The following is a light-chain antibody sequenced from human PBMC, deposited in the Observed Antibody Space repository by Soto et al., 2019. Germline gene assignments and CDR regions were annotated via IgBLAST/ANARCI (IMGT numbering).Light chain of an antibody. CDR1: QSISSN. J-gene: IGKJ1*01. Sequence: EIVMTQSPATLSVSPGERATLSCRASQSISSNLAWYQQKPGQAPRLLIYGASTRATGIPARFSGSGSGTEFTLTINSLQSEDFVVYYCQQYNNGQTFGQGTKVEI. V-gene: IGKV3-15*01. CDR2: GAS. CDR3: QQYNNGQT.